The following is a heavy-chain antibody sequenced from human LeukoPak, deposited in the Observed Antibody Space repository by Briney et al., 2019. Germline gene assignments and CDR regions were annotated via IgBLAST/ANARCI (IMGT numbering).Heavy chain of an antibody. CDR1: GFTFNFYS. CDR2: ISSSSSYT. D-gene: IGHD3-10*02. V-gene: IGHV3-21*01. J-gene: IGHJ6*04. CDR3: AELGITMIGGV. Sequence: PGGSLRLSCTASGFTFNFYSMNWVRQAPGKGLEWVSAISSSSSYTYYADSVKGRFTISRDDAKNSLYLQMNSLRAEDTAVYYCAELGITMIGGVWGKGTTVTISS.